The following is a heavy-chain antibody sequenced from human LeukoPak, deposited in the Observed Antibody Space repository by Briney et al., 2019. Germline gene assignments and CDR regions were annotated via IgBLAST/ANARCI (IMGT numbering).Heavy chain of an antibody. CDR2: INSDGSST. J-gene: IGHJ4*02. CDR1: GFTFSSYW. V-gene: IGHV3-74*01. Sequence: GGSLRLSCAASGFTFSSYWMHWVRQAPGKGLVWVSRINSDGSSTTYADSVKGRFTISRDNAKNTLYLQMNSLRAEDTAVYYCAREFYCTNASCHDYWGQGTLVTVSS. D-gene: IGHD2-8*01. CDR3: AREFYCTNASCHDY.